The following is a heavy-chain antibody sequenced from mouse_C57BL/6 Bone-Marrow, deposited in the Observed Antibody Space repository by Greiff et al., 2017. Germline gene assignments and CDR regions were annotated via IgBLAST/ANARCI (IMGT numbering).Heavy chain of an antibody. V-gene: IGHV1-81*01. CDR3: ARGGTGTWGFDY. J-gene: IGHJ2*01. D-gene: IGHD4-1*01. CDR2: IYPRSGNT. Sequence: VQLQQSGAELARPGASVKLSCKASGYTFTSYGISWVKQRTGQGLEWIGEIYPRSGNTYYNEKFKGTATLTADKSSSTAYMELRSLTSEDSSVYFCARGGTGTWGFDYWGQGTTLTVSS. CDR1: GYTFTSYG.